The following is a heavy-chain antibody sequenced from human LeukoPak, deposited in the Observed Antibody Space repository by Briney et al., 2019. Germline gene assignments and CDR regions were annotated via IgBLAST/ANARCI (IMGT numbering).Heavy chain of an antibody. CDR2: ISSSGNTK. J-gene: IGHJ3*02. CDR1: GFTFSDFY. V-gene: IGHV3-11*01. Sequence: GGSLRLSCAASGFTFSDFYMSWIRQAPGKGLEWVSYISSSGNTKYYADSVKGRFTMSRDNAKNSLYLQMDSLRVEDTAVYYCARDGAYYYDSSGYYKPGAFDIWGQGTMVTVSS. D-gene: IGHD3-22*01. CDR3: ARDGAYYYDSSGYYKPGAFDI.